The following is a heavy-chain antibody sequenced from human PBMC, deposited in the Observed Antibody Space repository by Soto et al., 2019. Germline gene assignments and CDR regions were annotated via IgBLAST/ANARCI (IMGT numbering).Heavy chain of an antibody. CDR1: GFTFSSYW. D-gene: IGHD6-13*01. CDR2: IKQDGSEK. Sequence: GGSLRLSCAASGFTFSSYWRSWVRQAPGKGLEWVANIKQDGSEKYYVDSVKGRFTISRDNAKNSLYLQMNSLRAEDTAVYYCARVAYRYGSSWYLAPLYYFDYWGQGTLVTVSS. CDR3: ARVAYRYGSSWYLAPLYYFDY. V-gene: IGHV3-7*03. J-gene: IGHJ4*02.